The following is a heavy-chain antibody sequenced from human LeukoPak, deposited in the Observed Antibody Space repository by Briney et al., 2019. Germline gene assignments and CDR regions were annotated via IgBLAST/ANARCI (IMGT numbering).Heavy chain of an antibody. J-gene: IGHJ6*02. D-gene: IGHD4-17*01. Sequence: GGSFSLYAAASTFTIYNKHMIRHAQAPGMGLEWVLVIYSGGATYYADSEKGRFTISRDTSKNTLYHQMTSLRAEDTAVYYCARDTVTTFRVRDYYYCGMDVWGQGTTVPV. CDR1: TFTIYNKH. V-gene: IGHV3-53*01. CDR2: IYSGGAT. CDR3: ARDTVTTFRVRDYYYCGMDV.